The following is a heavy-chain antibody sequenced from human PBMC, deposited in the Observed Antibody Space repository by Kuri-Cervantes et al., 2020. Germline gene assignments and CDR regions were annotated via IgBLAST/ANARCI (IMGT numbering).Heavy chain of an antibody. CDR2: IYYSGST. CDR3: ARQYYDILTGYYSDDAFDI. J-gene: IGHJ3*02. Sequence: GSLRLSCAASGFTVTSNYMSWIRQPPGKGLEWIGSIYYSGSTYYNPSLKSRVTISVDTSKNQFSLKLSSVTAADTAVYYCARQYYDILTGYYSDDAFDIWGQGTMVTVSS. D-gene: IGHD3-9*01. V-gene: IGHV4-39*01. CDR1: GFTVTSNY.